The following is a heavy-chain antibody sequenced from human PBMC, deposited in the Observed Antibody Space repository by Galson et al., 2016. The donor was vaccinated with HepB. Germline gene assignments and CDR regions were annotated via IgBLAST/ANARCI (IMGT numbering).Heavy chain of an antibody. D-gene: IGHD2-2*02. V-gene: IGHV4-59*01. CDR1: GGSISSFY. Sequence: SETLSLTCTVSGGSISSFYWSWVRQPPGKGLEWIGYMYYSGRTNYYPSLKSRVTLSVDTSKNQFSLNLRSVTAADTAVYYCAKMVVVEPAATPLREAYHYYYGMDVWGQGTTVTVSS. CDR2: MYYSGRT. CDR3: AKMVVVEPAATPLREAYHYYYGMDV. J-gene: IGHJ6*02.